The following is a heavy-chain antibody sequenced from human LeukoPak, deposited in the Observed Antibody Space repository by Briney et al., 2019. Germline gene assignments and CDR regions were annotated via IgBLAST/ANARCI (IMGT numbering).Heavy chain of an antibody. J-gene: IGHJ5*02. V-gene: IGHV1-46*01. Sequence: ASVKVSCKASGYTFTSYCMHWVRQAPGQGLEWMGIINPSGGSTSYAQKFQGRVTMTRDTSTSTVYMELSSLRSEDTAVYYCARDIVVVPAAPRWWFDPWGQGTLVTVSS. D-gene: IGHD2-2*01. CDR3: ARDIVVVPAAPRWWFDP. CDR2: INPSGGST. CDR1: GYTFTSYC.